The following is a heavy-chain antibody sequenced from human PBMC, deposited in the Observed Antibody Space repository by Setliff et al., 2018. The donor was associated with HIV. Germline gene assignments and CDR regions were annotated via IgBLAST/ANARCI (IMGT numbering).Heavy chain of an antibody. CDR3: ARDFEASYCGGDCYSGWFDS. Sequence: SETLSLTCTVSGGSIRSHYWNWIRQSPGKGLEWIGYIHYGGSTNYNPSLKSRVIISVDMSKNQFSLKLTSVTAADTAVYYCARDFEASYCGGDCYSGWFDSWGQGILVTVSS. D-gene: IGHD2-21*01. CDR1: GGSIRSHY. J-gene: IGHJ5*01. V-gene: IGHV4-59*11. CDR2: IHYGGST.